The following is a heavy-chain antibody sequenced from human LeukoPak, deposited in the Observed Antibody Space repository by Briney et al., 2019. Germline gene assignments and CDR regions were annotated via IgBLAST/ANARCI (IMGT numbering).Heavy chain of an antibody. CDR2: DKGKTDGGTT. Sequence: GGSLRLSCVASGLTFTNAGMRWVRQAPGKGLEWVGRDKGKTDGGTTDYAAPVKGRFTIAKDDSRNTLYLQMNSLKTEDTAVYYCATDRIGNYLFDYWGQGTLVTVSS. V-gene: IGHV3-15*01. J-gene: IGHJ4*02. CDR3: ATDRIGNYLFDY. CDR1: GLTFTNAG. D-gene: IGHD1-7*01.